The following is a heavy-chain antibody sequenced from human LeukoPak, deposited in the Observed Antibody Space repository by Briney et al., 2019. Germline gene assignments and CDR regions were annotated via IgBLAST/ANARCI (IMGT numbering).Heavy chain of an antibody. CDR1: GYTFTGYY. J-gene: IGHJ4*02. CDR2: INPNSGGT. Sequence: ASVKVSCKASGYTFTGYYMHWVRQAPGQGLEWMGWINPNSGGTNYAQKFQGRVTITADESTSTAFMELNSLRYDDTALYYCATDGDGYYQGALNYYWGQGTLVTVSS. CDR3: ATDGDGYYQGALNYY. D-gene: IGHD5-24*01. V-gene: IGHV1-2*02.